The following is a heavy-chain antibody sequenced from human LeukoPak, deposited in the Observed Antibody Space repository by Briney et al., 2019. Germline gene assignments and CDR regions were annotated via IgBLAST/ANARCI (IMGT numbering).Heavy chain of an antibody. CDR3: ARDIDGYYYGTIGSFLWFDY. V-gene: IGHV3-21*01. CDR1: GFTFSSYS. CDR2: ISSAGSAI. J-gene: IGHJ4*02. Sequence: PGGSLRLSCAASGFTFSSYSMNWVRQAPGKGLEWVSSISSAGSAIYYADSVKGRFTISRDNAKNSLYLQMNSLRAEDTAVYYCARDIDGYYYGTIGSFLWFDYWGQGAQVTVSS. D-gene: IGHD3-22*01.